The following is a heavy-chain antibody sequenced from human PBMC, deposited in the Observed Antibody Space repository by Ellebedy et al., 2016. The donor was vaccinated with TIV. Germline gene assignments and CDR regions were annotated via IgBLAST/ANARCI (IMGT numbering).Heavy chain of an antibody. Sequence: PGGSLRLSCAASGFTFSSYAASWVRQAPGKGLEWVAGLNANGVVIAYADSVKGRSTISRDNSKNPLYLQMNSLRPEDTDVYYCASSRYHYYVGNTIFAYWGQGTLVTVSS. CDR3: ASSRYHYYVGNTIFAY. J-gene: IGHJ4*02. CDR2: LNANGVVI. D-gene: IGHD3-10*02. CDR1: GFTFSSYA. V-gene: IGHV3-23*01.